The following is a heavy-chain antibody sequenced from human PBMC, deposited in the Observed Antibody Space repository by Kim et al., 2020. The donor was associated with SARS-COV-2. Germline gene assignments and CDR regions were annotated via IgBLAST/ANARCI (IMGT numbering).Heavy chain of an antibody. Sequence: GGSLRLSCAASGFTFSSYAMHWVRQAPGKGLEYVSAISSNGGSTYYANSVKGRFTISRDNSKNTLYLQMGSLRAEDMAVYYCARGRGNQWLLSAFDIWGQGTMVTVSS. J-gene: IGHJ3*02. D-gene: IGHD3-22*01. CDR3: ARGRGNQWLLSAFDI. CDR1: GFTFSSYA. CDR2: ISSNGGST. V-gene: IGHV3-64*01.